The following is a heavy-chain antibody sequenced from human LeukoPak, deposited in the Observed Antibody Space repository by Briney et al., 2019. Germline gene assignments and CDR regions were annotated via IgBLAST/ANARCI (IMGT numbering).Heavy chain of an antibody. CDR3: AKAGIVGATSPLYFDY. V-gene: IGHV3-23*01. D-gene: IGHD1-26*01. CDR2: ISGSGGST. J-gene: IGHJ4*03. Sequence: GGSLRLSCAASGFTFSSYAMSWVRQAPGKGLEWVSAISGSGGSTYYADSVKGRFTISRDNSKNTLYLQMNSLRAEDTAVYYCAKAGIVGATSPLYFDYWGKGTTVTVSS. CDR1: GFTFSSYA.